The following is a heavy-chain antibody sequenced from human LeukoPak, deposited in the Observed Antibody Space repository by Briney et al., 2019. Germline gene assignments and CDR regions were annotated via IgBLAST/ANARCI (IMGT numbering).Heavy chain of an antibody. Sequence: GASVKVSCKASGYTFTSYGISWVRQAPGQGLEWMGWISAYNGNTNYAQKLQGRVTMTTDTSTSTAYMELRSLRSDDTAVYYCARNDYDSSGYYYVMFDYWGQGTLVTVSS. CDR3: ARNDYDSSGYYYVMFDY. J-gene: IGHJ4*02. V-gene: IGHV1-18*01. D-gene: IGHD3-22*01. CDR1: GYTFTSYG. CDR2: ISAYNGNT.